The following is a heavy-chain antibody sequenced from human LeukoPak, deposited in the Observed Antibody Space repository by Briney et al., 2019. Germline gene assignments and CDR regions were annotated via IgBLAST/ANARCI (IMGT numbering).Heavy chain of an antibody. CDR2: INQDGSEK. J-gene: IGHJ4*02. CDR1: GFAFSSYW. D-gene: IGHD3-22*01. Sequence: GGSLRLSCAASGFAFSSYWMSWVRQAPGKGLEWVANINQDGSEKYYVDSVKGRFTISRDNAKNSLYLQMNSLRAEDTAVYYCARDVDYYYDSSGYLDYWGQGTLVTVSS. V-gene: IGHV3-7*01. CDR3: ARDVDYYYDSSGYLDY.